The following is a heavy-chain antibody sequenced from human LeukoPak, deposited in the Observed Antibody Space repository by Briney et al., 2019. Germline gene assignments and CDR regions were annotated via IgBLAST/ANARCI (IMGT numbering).Heavy chain of an antibody. V-gene: IGHV3-30*04. CDR3: AKDGVSSGWSLDY. CDR1: GFTFSSYA. CDR2: ISYDGSNK. Sequence: PGGSLRLSCAASGFTFSSYAMHWVRQAPGKGLEWVAVISYDGSNKYYADSVKGRFTISRDNSKNTLYLQMNSLRAEDTAAYYCAKDGVSSGWSLDYWGQGTLVTVSS. D-gene: IGHD6-19*01. J-gene: IGHJ4*02.